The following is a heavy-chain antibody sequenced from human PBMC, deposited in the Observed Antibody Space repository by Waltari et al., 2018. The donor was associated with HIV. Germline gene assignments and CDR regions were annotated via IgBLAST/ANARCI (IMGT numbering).Heavy chain of an antibody. D-gene: IGHD3-22*01. V-gene: IGHV4-39*01. CDR3: ARRAMLVVVPLSGAFDI. CDR1: GGSISSSSYY. Sequence: QLQLQESGPGLVKPSETLSLTCTVSGGSISSSSYYWGWIRQPPGKGLEWIGSIYYSGDTYYTPSLSSQVTISVDTSKNQFSLELSSVTAADTAVYYCARRAMLVVVPLSGAFDIWGQGTMVTVSS. CDR2: IYYSGDT. J-gene: IGHJ3*02.